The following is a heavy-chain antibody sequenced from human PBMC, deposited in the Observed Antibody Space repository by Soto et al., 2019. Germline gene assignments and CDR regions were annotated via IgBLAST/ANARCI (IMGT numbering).Heavy chain of an antibody. V-gene: IGHV2-5*02. D-gene: IGHD2-21*01. CDR1: GFSLTTSGAA. J-gene: IGHJ4*02. Sequence: QITLKESGPTLVKPTQTLTLTCMFSGFSLTTSGAAVAWIRQSPGKALEWLALIYWDDDKRYNPSLKSRLTITKDTSKNQVVLTMTNMDPEDTGTYYCAHRPVVVGAYYFDYWGQGTLVTVSS. CDR3: AHRPVVVGAYYFDY. CDR2: IYWDDDK.